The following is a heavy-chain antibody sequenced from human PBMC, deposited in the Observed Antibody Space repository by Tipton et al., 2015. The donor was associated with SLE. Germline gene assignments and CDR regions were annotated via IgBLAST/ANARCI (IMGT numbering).Heavy chain of an antibody. CDR1: GGSISSGGYY. CDR2: IYTSGST. D-gene: IGHD1-7*01. Sequence: TLSLTCTVSGGSISSGGYYWSWIRQHPGKGLEWIGRIYTSGSTNYNPSLKSRVTMSVDTSKNQFSLKLSSVTAADTALYYCARVHDWHFYFDYWGQGTLVTVSS. J-gene: IGHJ4*02. CDR3: ARVHDWHFYFDY. V-gene: IGHV4-61*02.